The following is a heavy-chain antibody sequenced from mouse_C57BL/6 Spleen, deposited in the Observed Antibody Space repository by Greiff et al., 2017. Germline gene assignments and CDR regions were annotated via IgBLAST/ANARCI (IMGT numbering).Heavy chain of an antibody. Sequence: DVMLVESGGGLVKPGGSLKLSCAASGFTFSDYGMHWVRQAPEKGLEWVAYISSGSSTIYYADTVKGRFTIPRDNAKNTLFLQMTSLRSEDTAMYYCARRASNPTLYYAMDYWGQGTSVTVSS. V-gene: IGHV5-17*01. D-gene: IGHD2-5*01. J-gene: IGHJ4*01. CDR2: ISSGSSTI. CDR3: ARRASNPTLYYAMDY. CDR1: GFTFSDYG.